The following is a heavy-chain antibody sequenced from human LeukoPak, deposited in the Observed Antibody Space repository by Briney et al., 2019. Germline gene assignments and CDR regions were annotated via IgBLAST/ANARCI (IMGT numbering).Heavy chain of an antibody. V-gene: IGHV4-34*01. Sequence: PSETLSLTCAVYGGSFSGYYWSWIRQPPGKGLEWIGEINHSGSTNYNPSLKSRVTISVDTSKNQFSLKLSSVTAADTAVYYCARAIGDGYNRNFDYWGQGTLVTVSS. CDR1: GGSFSGYY. CDR3: ARAIGDGYNRNFDY. D-gene: IGHD5-24*01. CDR2: INHSGST. J-gene: IGHJ4*02.